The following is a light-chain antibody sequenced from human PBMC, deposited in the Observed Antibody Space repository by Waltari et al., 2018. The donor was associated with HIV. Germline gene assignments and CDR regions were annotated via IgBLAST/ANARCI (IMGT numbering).Light chain of an antibody. V-gene: IGLV2-14*03. CDR2: DVS. CDR3: SSYTSSSTLGV. CDR1: RRDICDYDH. J-gene: IGLJ1*01. Sequence: QSALTQPASVSGSPGQSITTSCTGTRRDICDYDHVSWYQQHPGKAPKLMISDVSHRPSGVSNRFSGSRSGNTASLTISGLQAEDEADYYCSSYTSSSTLGVFGSGTKVTVL.